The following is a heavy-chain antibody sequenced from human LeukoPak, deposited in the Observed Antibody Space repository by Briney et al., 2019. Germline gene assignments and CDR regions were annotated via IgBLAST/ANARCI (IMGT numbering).Heavy chain of an antibody. J-gene: IGHJ4*02. V-gene: IGHV3-74*01. CDR1: GFTFSGYW. CDR2: INSDGRSA. CDR3: ASAYSSGYYSLDY. Sequence: GGPLRLSCAASGFTFSGYWMHWVRQAPGKGLVWVSRINSDGRSASYADSVKGRFTISRDNAKNTLDLQMNSLRAEDMAVYYCASAYSSGYYSLDYWGQGTLVTVSS. D-gene: IGHD3-22*01.